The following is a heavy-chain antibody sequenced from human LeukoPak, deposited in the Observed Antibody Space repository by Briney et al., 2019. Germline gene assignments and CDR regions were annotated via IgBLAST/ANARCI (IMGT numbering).Heavy chain of an antibody. V-gene: IGHV3-23*01. D-gene: IGHD2-8*02. CDR1: GFTFSTFA. Sequence: QPGGSLLLSCAASGFTFSTFAMIWVRQPPGKGLEWVSSIFPSGGEIHYADSVRGRFTISRDNSKSTLSLQMNSLRAEDTAIYYCATYRQVLLPFESWGQGTLVTVSS. CDR3: ATYRQVLLPFES. CDR2: IFPSGGEI. J-gene: IGHJ4*02.